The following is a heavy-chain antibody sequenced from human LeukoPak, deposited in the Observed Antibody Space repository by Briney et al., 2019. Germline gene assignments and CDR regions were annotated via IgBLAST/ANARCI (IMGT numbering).Heavy chain of an antibody. J-gene: IGHJ5*02. CDR1: GFTFSSYG. V-gene: IGHV3-48*01. CDR2: ISSSSSTI. CDR3: ASLDCTNGVCYGFDP. Sequence: PGGSLRLSCAASGFTFSSYGMNWVRQAPGKGLEWVSYISSSSSTIYYADSVKGRFTISRDNAKNSLYLQMNSLRAEDTAVYYCASLDCTNGVCYGFDPWGQGTLVTVSS. D-gene: IGHD2-8*01.